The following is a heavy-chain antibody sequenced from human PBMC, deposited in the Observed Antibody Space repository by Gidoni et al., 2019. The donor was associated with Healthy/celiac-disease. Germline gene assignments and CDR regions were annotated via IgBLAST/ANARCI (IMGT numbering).Heavy chain of an antibody. CDR2: INHSEST. Sequence: QVQLQQWGAGLLKPSETLSLTCAVYGGSFRGYYWIWIRQPPGKGLEWIGEINHSESTNYNPSLKSRVTISVDTSKNQFSLKLSSVTAADTAVYYCARAWSSGWRNSYYYYGMDVWGQGTTVTVSS. D-gene: IGHD6-19*01. CDR1: GGSFRGYY. CDR3: ARAWSSGWRNSYYYYGMDV. V-gene: IGHV4-34*01. J-gene: IGHJ6*02.